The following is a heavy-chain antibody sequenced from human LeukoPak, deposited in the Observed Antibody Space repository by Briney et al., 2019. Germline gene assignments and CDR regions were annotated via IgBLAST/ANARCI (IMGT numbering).Heavy chain of an antibody. V-gene: IGHV5-51*01. J-gene: IGHJ4*02. Sequence: GESLKISCKGSGYSFTSYWIGWVRQMPGKGLEWMGIIYPGDSDTRYSPSFQGRVTISADKSISTAYLQWSSLKASDTAMYYCARHLGGNSGSYYNVDYFDYWGQGTLVTVSS. CDR3: ARHLGGNSGSYYNVDYFDY. D-gene: IGHD3-10*01. CDR2: IYPGDSDT. CDR1: GYSFTSYW.